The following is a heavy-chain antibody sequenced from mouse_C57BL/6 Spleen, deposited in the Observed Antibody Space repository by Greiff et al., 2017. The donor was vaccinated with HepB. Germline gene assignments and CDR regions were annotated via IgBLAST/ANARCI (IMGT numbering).Heavy chain of an antibody. CDR3: ARDGSSYEGYAMDY. J-gene: IGHJ4*01. CDR2: IYPGSGNT. V-gene: IGHV1-66*01. D-gene: IGHD1-1*01. CDR1: GYSFTSYY. Sequence: VQLQQSGPELVKPGASVKISCKASGYSFTSYYIHWVKQRPGQGLEWIGWIYPGSGNTKYNEKFKGKATLTADTSSSTAYMQLSSLTSEDSAVYYCARDGSSYEGYAMDYWGQGTSVTVSS.